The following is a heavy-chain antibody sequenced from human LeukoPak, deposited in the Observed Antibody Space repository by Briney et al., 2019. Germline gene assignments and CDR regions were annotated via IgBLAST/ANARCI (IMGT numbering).Heavy chain of an antibody. V-gene: IGHV3-15*01. J-gene: IGHJ4*02. CDR2: IKSKTDGGTT. D-gene: IGHD3-22*01. CDR1: GFTFSNAW. CDR3: AKDRDFRVESSGCFDY. Sequence: GGSLRLSCAASGFTFSNAWMSWVRQAPGKGLEWVRRIKSKTDGGTTDYAAPVKGRFTISRDDSKNTLYLQMNSLKTEDTAVYYCAKDRDFRVESSGCFDYWGQGTLVTVSS.